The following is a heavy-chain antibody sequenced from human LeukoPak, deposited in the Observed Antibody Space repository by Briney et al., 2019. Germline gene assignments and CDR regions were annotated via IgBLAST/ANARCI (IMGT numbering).Heavy chain of an antibody. CDR2: ISSEGGRK. Sequence: GGSLRLSCAASGFTFSSYAMHWVRQAPGRGLEYVSAISSEGGRKYYANSVKGRFTISRDNSENTLYLQMGSLRAEDMAVYYCARREYTYGNGMDVWGQGTTVTVSS. V-gene: IGHV3-64*01. D-gene: IGHD5-18*01. CDR1: GFTFSSYA. J-gene: IGHJ6*02. CDR3: ARREYTYGNGMDV.